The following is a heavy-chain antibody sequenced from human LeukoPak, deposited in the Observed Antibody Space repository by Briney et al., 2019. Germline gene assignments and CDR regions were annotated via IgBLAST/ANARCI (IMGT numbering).Heavy chain of an antibody. CDR3: VRGALRDCSYTSCTRGSWFDP. V-gene: IGHV3-74*01. Sequence: GGSLRLSCAASGFTFSSHWMHWVRQAPEKGLVGVSHINADGSATYYAASVKGRFTISGDNARNTLYLQMHSLTAEDTGVYYCVRGALRDCSYTSCTRGSWFDPWGQGTLVTVSS. CDR1: GFTFSSHW. J-gene: IGHJ5*02. D-gene: IGHD2-2*01. CDR2: INADGSAT.